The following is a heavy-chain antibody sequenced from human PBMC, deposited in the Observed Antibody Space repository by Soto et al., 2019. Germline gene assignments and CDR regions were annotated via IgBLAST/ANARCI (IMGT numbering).Heavy chain of an antibody. CDR1: GFTVSSNY. D-gene: IGHD3-9*01. V-gene: IGHV3-53*04. J-gene: IGHJ6*03. Sequence: GGSLRLSCAASGFTVSSNYMSWVRQAPGKGLEWVSVIYSGGSTYYADSVKGRFTISRHNSKNTLYLQMNSLRAEDTAVYYCARIVVNDILTGYPGAPGYYYYYYMDVWGKGTTVTVSS. CDR3: ARIVVNDILTGYPGAPGYYYYYYMDV. CDR2: IYSGGST.